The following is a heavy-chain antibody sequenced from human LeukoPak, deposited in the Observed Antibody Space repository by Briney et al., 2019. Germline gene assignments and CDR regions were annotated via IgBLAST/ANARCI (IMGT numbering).Heavy chain of an antibody. Sequence: SETLSLTCNVSGVSINTGGYYWHWVRQHPGKGLEWIGSIYFTGAPNYNPSFKSRVIISTDTSKNQFSLQLSSVTAADTAVDYCWNKPGGFQWLDPWGQGTLVTVSS. CDR1: GVSINTGGYY. V-gene: IGHV4-31*03. J-gene: IGHJ5*02. D-gene: IGHD3-16*01. CDR3: WNKPGGFQWLDP. CDR2: IYFTGAP.